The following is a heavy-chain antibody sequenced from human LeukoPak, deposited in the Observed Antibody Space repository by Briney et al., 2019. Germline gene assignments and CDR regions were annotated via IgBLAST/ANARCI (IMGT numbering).Heavy chain of an antibody. V-gene: IGHV1-46*01. CDR1: GYTFTSYY. J-gene: IGHJ5*02. Sequence: ASVKVSCKASGYTFTSYYMRWVRQAPGQGLEWMGIINPSGGSTSYAQKFQGRVTMTRDTSTSTVYMELSSLRSEDTAVYYCARALDDYSPRDWFDPWGQGTLVTVSS. CDR3: ARALDDYSPRDWFDP. D-gene: IGHD5-12*01. CDR2: INPSGGST.